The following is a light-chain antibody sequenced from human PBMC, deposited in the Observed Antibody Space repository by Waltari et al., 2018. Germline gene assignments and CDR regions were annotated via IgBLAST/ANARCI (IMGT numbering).Light chain of an antibody. Sequence: QSVLTPPPSVSGAPGQRVTISCTGSSSNIGSGYDVHWYQQLPGRAPKILIFNNTNRPAGGPDRFSGSKSGTSASLAITGLQAEDEADYYCQSYDSSLSGCVFGTGTKVTVL. CDR1: SSNIGSGYD. J-gene: IGLJ1*01. V-gene: IGLV1-40*01. CDR3: QSYDSSLSGCV. CDR2: NNT.